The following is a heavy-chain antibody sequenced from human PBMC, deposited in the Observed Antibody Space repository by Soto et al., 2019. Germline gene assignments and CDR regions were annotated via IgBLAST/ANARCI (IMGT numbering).Heavy chain of an antibody. CDR1: GGTFSSYA. J-gene: IGHJ6*02. CDR3: AKTPENYYYGMDV. Sequence: QVQLVQSGAEVKKPGSSVKVSCKASGGTFSSYAISWVRQAPGQGLEWMGGIIPIFGTADYAQKFQGRVTITADESTSTAYVGLSSLRSEDTAVYYCAKTPENYYYGMDVWGQGTTVTVSS. CDR2: IIPIFGTA. V-gene: IGHV1-69*12.